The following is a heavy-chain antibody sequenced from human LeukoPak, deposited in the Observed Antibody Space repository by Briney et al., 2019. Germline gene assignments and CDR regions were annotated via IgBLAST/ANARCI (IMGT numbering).Heavy chain of an antibody. Sequence: SPSETLSLTCSVSGDSISSGRYYWSWIRQPAGKGLEWIGYIYYSGSTNYNPSLKSRVTISVDTSKNQFSLKLSSVTAADTAVYYCAREDRYFDWLSVFDYWGQGTLVTVSS. D-gene: IGHD3-9*01. J-gene: IGHJ4*02. CDR2: IYYSGST. V-gene: IGHV4-61*10. CDR3: AREDRYFDWLSVFDY. CDR1: GDSISSGRYY.